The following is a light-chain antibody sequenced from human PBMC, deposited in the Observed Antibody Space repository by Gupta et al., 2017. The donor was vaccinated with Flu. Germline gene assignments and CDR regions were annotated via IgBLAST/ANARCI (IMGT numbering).Light chain of an antibody. V-gene: IGKV1-17*01. J-gene: IGKJ1*01. Sequence: DLQMTQSPSSLSASVGDRVTITCRASQVIGNALGWYQQKPGKAPKRLIYAASSLQSGVPSRFSGSGSGTEFTLVISSLQPGDFATYYCRQHKSDPRTFGQGTKVEVK. CDR3: RQHKSDPRT. CDR2: AAS. CDR1: QVIGNA.